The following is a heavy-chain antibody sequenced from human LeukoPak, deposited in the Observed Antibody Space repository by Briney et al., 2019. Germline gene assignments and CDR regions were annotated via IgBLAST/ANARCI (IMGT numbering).Heavy chain of an antibody. D-gene: IGHD4-17*01. CDR1: GGSISSGGYS. J-gene: IGHJ3*02. V-gene: IGHV4-30-4*07. Sequence: PSETLSLTCAVSGGSISSGGYSWSWIRQPPGKGLEWIGYIYYSGSTYYNPSLKSRVTISVDTSKNQFSLKLSPVTAADTAVYYCARAITVTIVDAFDIWGQGTMVTASS. CDR2: IYYSGST. CDR3: ARAITVTIVDAFDI.